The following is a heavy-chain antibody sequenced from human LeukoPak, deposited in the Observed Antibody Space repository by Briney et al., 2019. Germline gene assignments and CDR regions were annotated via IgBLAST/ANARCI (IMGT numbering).Heavy chain of an antibody. CDR3: ARDLGFAAMVLGWFDP. CDR2: IYNSGST. Sequence: SETLALTCTVSGGSLSSYYWSWIRQPPGEGLEWIGYIYNSGSTNYNLSLKSRVTISVDTSKNQFSLKLSSVTAAVTAVYYCARDLGFAAMVLGWFDPWGQGTLVTVSS. CDR1: GGSLSSYY. D-gene: IGHD5-18*01. J-gene: IGHJ5*02. V-gene: IGHV4-59*01.